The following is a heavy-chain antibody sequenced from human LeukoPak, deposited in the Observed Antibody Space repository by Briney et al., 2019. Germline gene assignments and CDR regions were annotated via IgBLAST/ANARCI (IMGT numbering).Heavy chain of an antibody. CDR2: VKQDGSEK. V-gene: IGHV3-7*01. CDR1: GFTFSSYW. D-gene: IGHD6-19*01. J-gene: IGHJ4*02. Sequence: GGSLRLSCAASGFTFSSYWMSWVRQAPGKGLEWVTNVKQDGSEKYYVDSVKGRFTISRDNAKNSLYLQMNSLRAEDTAVYYCIKDSSGWYPSGFDYWGQGTLVTVSS. CDR3: IKDSSGWYPSGFDY.